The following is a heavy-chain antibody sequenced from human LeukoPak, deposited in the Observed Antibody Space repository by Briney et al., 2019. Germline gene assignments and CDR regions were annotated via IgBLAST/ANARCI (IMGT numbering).Heavy chain of an antibody. CDR1: GGSISSYY. CDR2: IYYSGST. V-gene: IGHV4-59*01. D-gene: IGHD3-16*01. Sequence: SETLSLTCTVSGGSISSYYWSWIRQPPGKGLEWIGYIYYSGSTNYNPSLKSRVTISVDTSENQFSLKLSSVTAADTAVYYCARESLGEFDYWGQGTLVTVSS. CDR3: ARESLGEFDY. J-gene: IGHJ4*02.